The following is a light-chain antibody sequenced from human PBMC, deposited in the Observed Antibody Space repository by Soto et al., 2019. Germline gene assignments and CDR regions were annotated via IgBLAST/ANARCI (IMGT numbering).Light chain of an antibody. Sequence: DIVMTQSPDSLAVSLGERATINCKSSQSVLYNSNNMNYLTWFQQKPGQPPKLLLYWASTRESGVPDRFSGSGSGTDFTLTISSLQSEDVAVYYCQQSYATPFTFGQGTKLEIK. V-gene: IGKV4-1*01. J-gene: IGKJ2*01. CDR1: QSVLYNSNNMNY. CDR2: WAS. CDR3: QQSYATPFT.